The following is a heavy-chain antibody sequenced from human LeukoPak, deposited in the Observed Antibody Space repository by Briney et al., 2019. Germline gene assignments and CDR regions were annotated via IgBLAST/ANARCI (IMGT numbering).Heavy chain of an antibody. CDR2: ISSSGSTI. J-gene: IGHJ4*02. CDR3: AREGIAAAGIDY. Sequence: PGGSLRLSCAASGFTLSSYEMNWVRQAPGKGLEWVSYISSSGSTIYYADSVKGRFTISRDNAKISLYLQMNSLRAEDTAVYYCAREGIAAAGIDYWGQGTLVTVSS. D-gene: IGHD6-13*01. V-gene: IGHV3-48*03. CDR1: GFTLSSYE.